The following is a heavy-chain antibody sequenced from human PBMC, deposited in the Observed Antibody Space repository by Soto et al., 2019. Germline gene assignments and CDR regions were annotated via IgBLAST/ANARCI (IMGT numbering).Heavy chain of an antibody. V-gene: IGHV1-69*01. CDR3: AIEYSVVTSHYFDY. Sequence: QVQLVQSGAEVKKPGSSVKVSCKASGGTFSSYAISWVRQAPGQGLEWMGGVIPIFGTANYAQKFKGRVTSTADESTIKAYMELSSLRSEDTAVYYCAIEYSVVTSHYFDYWGQGTLVTVSS. J-gene: IGHJ4*02. CDR2: VIPIFGTA. D-gene: IGHD2-21*02. CDR1: GGTFSSYA.